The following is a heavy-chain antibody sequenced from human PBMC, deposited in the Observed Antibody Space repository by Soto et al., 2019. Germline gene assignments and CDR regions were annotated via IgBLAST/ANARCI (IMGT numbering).Heavy chain of an antibody. Sequence: QLQLQESGPGRVKPSETLSLTCTVSGASITSTSYHWGWIRQPPGKGLELIGNFYYSGSTYYNPSLRSRVTITVDATTTSFSVKVSSVTGTDTAVYYCARSVGDYYSGMDVWGQGTTVTVSS. CDR3: ARSVGDYYSGMDV. V-gene: IGHV4-39*01. D-gene: IGHD1-26*01. CDR1: GASITSTSYH. CDR2: FYYSGST. J-gene: IGHJ6*02.